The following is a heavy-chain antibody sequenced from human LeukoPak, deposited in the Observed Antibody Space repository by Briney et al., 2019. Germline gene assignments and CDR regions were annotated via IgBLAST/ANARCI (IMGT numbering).Heavy chain of an antibody. CDR2: ISTRGNTI. D-gene: IGHD1/OR15-1a*01. J-gene: IGHJ6*03. CDR3: ARCAGTPRCYYFYYYMDV. V-gene: IGHV3-11*04. CDR1: GFTVSSNS. Sequence: PGGSLRLSCTVSGFTVSSNSMSWVRQAPGKGLEWLSYISTRGNTIYYADSVKGRFTISRDNAKNSLYLQMDSLRAEDTAIYYCARCAGTPRCYYFYYYMDVWGKGTTVTVSS.